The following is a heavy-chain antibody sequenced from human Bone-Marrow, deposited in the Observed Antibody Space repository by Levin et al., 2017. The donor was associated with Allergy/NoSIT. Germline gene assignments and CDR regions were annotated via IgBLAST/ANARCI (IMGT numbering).Heavy chain of an antibody. CDR2: IYNGGTT. CDR3: AREFCSSTSCYRDGMDV. CDR1: GGSVSSGSYY. D-gene: IGHD2-2*02. V-gene: IGHV4-61*01. Sequence: SETLSLTCTVSGGSVSSGSYYWSWIRQPPGTGLEWIGYIYNGGTTNYNPSLKSRVTISIDTSKNQFSLKLSSMTAADTAVYYCAREFCSSTSCYRDGMDVWGLGTTVTVSS. J-gene: IGHJ6*02.